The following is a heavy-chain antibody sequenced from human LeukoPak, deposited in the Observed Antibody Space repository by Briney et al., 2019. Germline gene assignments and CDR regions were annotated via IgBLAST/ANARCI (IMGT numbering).Heavy chain of an antibody. V-gene: IGHV3-23*01. D-gene: IGHD6-19*01. J-gene: IGHJ4*02. CDR2: ISGSGGSP. Sequence: PGGSLRLSCAVSGFTFGSYAMGWVRQAPGKGLEWVSAISGSGGSPYYTDSVKGRFTISKDNSKDTLYLQMNSLRDEDTAVYYCARDHPVSGRYVDYWGQGTLVTVSS. CDR1: GFTFGSYA. CDR3: ARDHPVSGRYVDY.